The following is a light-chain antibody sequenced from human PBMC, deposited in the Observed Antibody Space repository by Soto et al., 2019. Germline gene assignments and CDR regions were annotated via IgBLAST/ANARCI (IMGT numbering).Light chain of an antibody. J-gene: IGLJ2*01. CDR3: QSYDSNTVI. V-gene: IGLV1-40*01. Sequence: GVPDRFSGSKSGTSASLAIAGLRSEDEADYYCQSYDSNTVIFGGGTKLTVL.